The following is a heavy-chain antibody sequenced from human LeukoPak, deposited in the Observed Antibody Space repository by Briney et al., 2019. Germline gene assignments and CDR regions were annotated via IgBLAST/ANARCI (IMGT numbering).Heavy chain of an antibody. CDR2: INHSGST. CDR1: GGSFSGYY. V-gene: IGHV4-34*01. J-gene: IGHJ4*02. Sequence: PSETLSLTCAVYGGSFSGYYWSWIRQPPGKGLEWIGEINHSGSTNYNPSFKSRVTISVDTSKNQFSLKLSSVTAADTAVYYCARGSGITGTTRWGQGTLVTVSS. D-gene: IGHD1-20*01. CDR3: ARGSGITGTTR.